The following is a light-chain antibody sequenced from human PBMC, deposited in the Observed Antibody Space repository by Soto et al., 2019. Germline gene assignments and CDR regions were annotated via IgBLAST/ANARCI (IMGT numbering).Light chain of an antibody. CDR1: QSVSNF. Sequence: EIVLTQSPATLSLSPGETATLSCRASQSVSNFLAWYQQKPGQAPRLLIYETDHRATGIPDRFSGSGSGTDFALTITSLEPEDFAVYYCQRYNNWPLTFGGGTKVESK. CDR3: QRYNNWPLT. V-gene: IGKV3-11*01. CDR2: ETD. J-gene: IGKJ4*01.